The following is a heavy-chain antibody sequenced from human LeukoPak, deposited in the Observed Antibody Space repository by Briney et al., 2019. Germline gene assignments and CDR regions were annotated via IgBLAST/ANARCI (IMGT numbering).Heavy chain of an antibody. Sequence: GGSLRLSCAASGFTFSRFWMSWVRQPPGKGLEWVANINQNGNEKVYLDSVKGRCTVSRDNAKNSLSLQMSNLRGDDTGVYYCARIASDDSSGGSVPLNWFDPWGQGTLATVS. J-gene: IGHJ5*02. CDR3: ARIASDDSSGGSVPLNWFDP. V-gene: IGHV3-7*01. D-gene: IGHD6-19*01. CDR2: INQNGNEK. CDR1: GFTFSRFW.